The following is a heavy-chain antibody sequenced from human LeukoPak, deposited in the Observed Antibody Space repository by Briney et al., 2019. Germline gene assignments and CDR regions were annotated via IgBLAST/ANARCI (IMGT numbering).Heavy chain of an antibody. CDR1: GFTFDDYA. CDR2: ISGSGGST. V-gene: IGHV3-23*01. CDR3: SKEYDSSGLLRGSYYFDY. D-gene: IGHD3-22*01. J-gene: IGHJ4*02. Sequence: HPGGSLRLSCAASGFTFDDYAMHWVRQAPGKGLEWVSGISGSGGSTYYADSVKGRFTISRDNSKNTLYLQVNSLRAEDTAVYYCSKEYDSSGLLRGSYYFDYWGQGTLVTVSS.